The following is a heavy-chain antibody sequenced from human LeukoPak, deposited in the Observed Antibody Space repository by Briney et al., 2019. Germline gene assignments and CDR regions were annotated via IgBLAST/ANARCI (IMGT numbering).Heavy chain of an antibody. V-gene: IGHV3-21*01. CDR2: ISSSGSYI. D-gene: IGHD4-17*01. J-gene: IGHJ4*02. CDR3: ARIPPMTTVTI. Sequence: GGSLRLSCVASGFSFSSYSMNWVRQAPGKGLEWVSSISSSGSYIYYADSVRGRFTISRDNAKNSLYLQMNSLRVEDTAVYHCARIPPMTTVTIRGQGTLVTVSS. CDR1: GFSFSSYS.